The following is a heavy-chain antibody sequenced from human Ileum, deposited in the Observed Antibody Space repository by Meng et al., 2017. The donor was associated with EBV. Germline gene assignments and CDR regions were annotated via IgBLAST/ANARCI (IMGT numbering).Heavy chain of an antibody. Sequence: QLPESGPALLKPSGAMSHTCAVVGGSISSSGWWRWFRQPPGKGLEWIGEIYRGGGTNNNASPQNRVTILLDTSTNHFSPKLNSATAAETAVYYCARVRVIPAAIGFDYWGQGTLVTVSS. CDR1: GGSISSSGW. D-gene: IGHD2-2*02. V-gene: IGHV4-4*02. CDR2: IYRGGGT. J-gene: IGHJ4*02. CDR3: ARVRVIPAAIGFDY.